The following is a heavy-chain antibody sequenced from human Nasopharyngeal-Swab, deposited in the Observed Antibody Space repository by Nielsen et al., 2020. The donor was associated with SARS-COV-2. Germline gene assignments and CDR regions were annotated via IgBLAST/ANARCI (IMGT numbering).Heavy chain of an antibody. CDR2: VNYSGKPSYNRYLQSN. CDR3: ARHIEAPTYYDFWNGYSLFEF. Sequence: GSLRLSCTVSGDSIDMNNYYWGWVRQPPGKGLEWFGNVNYSGKPSYNRYLQSNYYNPSLKSRATLSVDMSKNQFSLKLTSVTAADTAVYYCARHIEAPTYYDFWNGYSLFEFWGQGVLVTVSS. V-gene: IGHV4-39*01. J-gene: IGHJ5*01. D-gene: IGHD3-3*01. CDR1: GDSIDMNNYY.